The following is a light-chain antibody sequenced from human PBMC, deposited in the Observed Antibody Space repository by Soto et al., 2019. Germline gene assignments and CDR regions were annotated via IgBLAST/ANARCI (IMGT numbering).Light chain of an antibody. CDR1: QGVGNS. V-gene: IGKV1-17*01. Sequence: DIQMTQSPSSLSASAGDRVTITCRASQGVGNSLDWYQQKPGKAPKRLIYEISSLQTGVPSRFSVTGSGTEFTLTIRGLQPEDFATYYCLQHTSYPFTLGPGTKVDIK. CDR3: LQHTSYPFT. CDR2: EIS. J-gene: IGKJ3*01.